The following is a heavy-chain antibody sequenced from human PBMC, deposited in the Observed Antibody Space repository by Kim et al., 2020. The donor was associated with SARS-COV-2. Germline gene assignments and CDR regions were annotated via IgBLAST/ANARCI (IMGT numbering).Heavy chain of an antibody. CDR1: GYTFTGYY. CDR2: INPNSGGT. V-gene: IGHV1-2*02. D-gene: IGHD3-3*01. CDR3: ARAYGATGRFLEWLFYY. J-gene: IGHJ4*02. Sequence: ASVKVSCKASGYTFTGYYMHWVRQAPGQGLEWMGWINPNSGGTNYAQKFQGRVTMTRDTSISTAYMELSRLRSDDTAVYYCARAYGATGRFLEWLFYYWGQGTLVTVSS.